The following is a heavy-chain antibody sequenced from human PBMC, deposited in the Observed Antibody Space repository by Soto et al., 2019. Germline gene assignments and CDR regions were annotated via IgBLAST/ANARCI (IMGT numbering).Heavy chain of an antibody. V-gene: IGHV4-31*11. CDR3: AREDAARIERWFDA. CDR2: IYSSGST. Sequence: QVQLQESGPRLVKPSQTLSLSCAVSGGSIISASYSWNWIRQSPGRGLEWIGHIYSSGSTYYNPSLKSRVSISVDTSNNRFSLKLTSVTAADTAVYFCAREDAARIERWFDAWGQGILVTVSS. CDR1: GGSIISASYS. D-gene: IGHD6-6*01. J-gene: IGHJ5*02.